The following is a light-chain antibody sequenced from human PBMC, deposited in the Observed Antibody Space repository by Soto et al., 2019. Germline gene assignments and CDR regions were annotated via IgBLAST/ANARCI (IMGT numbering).Light chain of an antibody. Sequence: EIVLTQSLGTLSLSPGESATLSCRASQRVASSHIDWYRQKPGQPPWLLIYDASTRATGIPHRFSGSGSGTDLTLTISRLEAEDSAVDYCQHYCSSPPYTFGQGTKLKIK. J-gene: IGKJ2*01. V-gene: IGKV3-20*01. CDR1: QRVASSH. CDR3: QHYCSSPPYT. CDR2: DAS.